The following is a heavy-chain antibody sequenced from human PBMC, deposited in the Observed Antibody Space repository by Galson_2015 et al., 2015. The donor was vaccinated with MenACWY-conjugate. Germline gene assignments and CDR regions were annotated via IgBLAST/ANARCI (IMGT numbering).Heavy chain of an antibody. V-gene: IGHV6-1*01. D-gene: IGHD6-13*01. Sequence: WAISGDSVSSNSAAWTWIRQSPSSGLEWLGRTYYRSRWHNDYAVSAKSRITINPDTSRNQLSLQLSSVTPEDTAVYYCARGVTRTSGTINWYFDFWGRGTLVTVSS. CDR2: TYYRSRWHN. CDR1: GDSVSSNSAA. CDR3: ARGVTRTSGTINWYFDF. J-gene: IGHJ2*01.